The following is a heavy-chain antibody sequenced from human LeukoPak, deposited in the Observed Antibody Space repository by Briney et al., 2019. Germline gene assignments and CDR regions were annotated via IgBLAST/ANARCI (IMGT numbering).Heavy chain of an antibody. D-gene: IGHD3-22*01. CDR2: ISAYNGHT. J-gene: IGHJ5*02. CDR3: ATFYDSSGYYWFDP. Sequence: ASVKVSCKASGYTFTSYDINWVRQAPGQGPEWMGWISAYNGHTNYAQKLRGRVTMTTDTSTNTGYMELRSLRSDDTAVYYCATFYDSSGYYWFDPWGQGTLVTVSS. V-gene: IGHV1-18*01. CDR1: GYTFTSYD.